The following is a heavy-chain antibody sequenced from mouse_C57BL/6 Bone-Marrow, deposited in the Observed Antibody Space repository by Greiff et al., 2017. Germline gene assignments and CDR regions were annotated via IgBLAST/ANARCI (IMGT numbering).Heavy chain of an antibody. D-gene: IGHD1-1*01. Sequence: VKLQQPGAELVKPGASVKLSCKASGYTFTSYWMHWVKQRPGQGLEWIGMIHPNGGSTNYNEKFKSKATLTVDKSSSTAYMQLSSLTSEDSAVYYCARSRLLRLYYFDYWGQGTTLTVSS. J-gene: IGHJ2*01. CDR3: ARSRLLRLYYFDY. CDR2: IHPNGGST. V-gene: IGHV1-64*01. CDR1: GYTFTSYW.